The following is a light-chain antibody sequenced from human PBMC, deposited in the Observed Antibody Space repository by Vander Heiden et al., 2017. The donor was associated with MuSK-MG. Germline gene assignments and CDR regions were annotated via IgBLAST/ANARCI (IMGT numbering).Light chain of an antibody. CDR1: KSISSG. J-gene: IGKJ1*01. V-gene: IGKV1-5*03. Sequence: DIQMTQSPSTLSAAVGDRVTSTCRASKSISSGLGWYQQKPGIAPKLLIYKASRRERGVPSRFSGSGFGTEFTLTISSPLHDDFATYYCQHDNSPWTFGQGTKVEIK. CDR3: QHDNSPWT. CDR2: KAS.